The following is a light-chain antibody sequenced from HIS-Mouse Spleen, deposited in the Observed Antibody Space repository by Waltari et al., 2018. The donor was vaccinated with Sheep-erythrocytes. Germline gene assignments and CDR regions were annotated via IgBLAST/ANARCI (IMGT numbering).Light chain of an antibody. V-gene: IGLV3-25*03. CDR3: QSADSSGTYVV. CDR2: KDS. J-gene: IGLJ2*01. Sequence: SYELTQPPSVSVSPGQTARITCSGDALPKQNAYWYQQKPGQAPVLVIYKDSERPSGIPKRFSGSSSGTTVTLTISGVQAEDEADYYCQSADSSGTYVVFGGGTKLTVL. CDR1: ALPKQN.